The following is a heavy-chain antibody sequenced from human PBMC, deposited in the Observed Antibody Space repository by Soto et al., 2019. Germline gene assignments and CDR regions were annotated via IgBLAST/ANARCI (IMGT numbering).Heavy chain of an antibody. CDR2: INPNSGGT. D-gene: IGHD6-13*01. J-gene: IGHJ1*01. Sequence: ASVRVSCKASGYTFTGYYMHWVRQAPGQGLEWMGWINPNSGGTNYAQKYQGWVTMTRDTSISTAYMELSRLRSDDTAVYYCARSAYSNSYHQYFQQWGQGTLVTVSS. CDR3: ARSAYSNSYHQYFQQ. V-gene: IGHV1-2*04. CDR1: GYTFTGYY.